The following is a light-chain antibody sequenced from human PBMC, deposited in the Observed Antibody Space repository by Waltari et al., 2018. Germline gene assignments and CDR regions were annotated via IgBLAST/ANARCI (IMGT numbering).Light chain of an antibody. J-gene: IGKJ3*01. CDR3: QQYHSFSRFA. Sequence: DIQMTQSPSTLSASVGDRVTITCRASQRITTWLAWYQQKPGRAPKLLIYKASTLPSGVPSRFSASGSGTEFTLTISSLQPDDFATYYCQQYHSFSRFAFGPGTKVHLK. CDR2: KAS. CDR1: QRITTW. V-gene: IGKV1-5*03.